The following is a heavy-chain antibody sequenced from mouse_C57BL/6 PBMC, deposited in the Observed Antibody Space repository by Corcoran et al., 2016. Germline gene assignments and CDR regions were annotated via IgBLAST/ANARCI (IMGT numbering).Heavy chain of an antibody. CDR2: INTYSGVP. D-gene: IGHD2-10*02. J-gene: IGHJ1*03. CDR1: GSTFTTSG. CDR3: ERLPVTYDWYVEV. V-gene: IGHV9-3*01. Sequence: QIHLVQSGPELKTPGETVKISCKASGSTFTTSGMSWVKQAPGKGLNGMGWINTYSGVPTYADVFKVRFAFSLETSASTAYLQMNNLKNEDTAKYCCERLPVTYDWYVEVWGTGTTVTVSS.